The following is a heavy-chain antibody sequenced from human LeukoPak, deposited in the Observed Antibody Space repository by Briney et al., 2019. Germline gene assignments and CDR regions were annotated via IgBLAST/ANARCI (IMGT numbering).Heavy chain of an antibody. Sequence: GGSLSLSCAASGFTFSSYAMHWVRQAPGKGLEWVAVISYDGSNKYYADSVKGRFTISRDNSKNTLYLQMNSLRAEDTAVYYCARDRQRYCSGGSCYSTFDYWGQGTLVTVSS. V-gene: IGHV3-30-3*01. D-gene: IGHD2-15*01. CDR2: ISYDGSNK. J-gene: IGHJ4*02. CDR1: GFTFSSYA. CDR3: ARDRQRYCSGGSCYSTFDY.